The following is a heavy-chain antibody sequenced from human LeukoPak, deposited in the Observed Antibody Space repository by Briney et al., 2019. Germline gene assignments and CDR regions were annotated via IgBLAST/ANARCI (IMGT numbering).Heavy chain of an antibody. CDR1: AFSLSAYN. V-gene: IGHV3-21*01. CDR3: ARMRRDSGGDY. CDR2: ISYTGTYI. Sequence: GGSLRLSFAASAFSLSAYNMNWVRQAPGKGLEWVSSISYTGTYIYYADSVKGRFTISRDKSKNTLYLQMNSLRAEDTAVYYCARMRRDSGGDYWGQGTLVTVSS. J-gene: IGHJ4*02.